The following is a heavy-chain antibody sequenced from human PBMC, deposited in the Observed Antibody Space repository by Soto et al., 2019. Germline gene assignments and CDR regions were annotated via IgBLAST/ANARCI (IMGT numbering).Heavy chain of an antibody. J-gene: IGHJ2*01. CDR3: TTGGAIGVVTAPFDL. CDR2: INAGGGYT. CDR1: GYIFTNYY. V-gene: IGHV1-46*03. D-gene: IGHD2-21*02. Sequence: ASVKVSCKASGYIFTNYYMHWVRQAPGQGLEWMGTINAGGGYTTYAQRFQGRVTMTRDTSTSTVSMELSSLRYEDTALCYCTTGGAIGVVTAPFDLWGR.